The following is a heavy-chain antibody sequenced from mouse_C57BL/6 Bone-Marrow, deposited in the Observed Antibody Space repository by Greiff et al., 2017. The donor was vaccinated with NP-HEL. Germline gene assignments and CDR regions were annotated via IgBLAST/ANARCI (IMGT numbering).Heavy chain of an antibody. CDR2: IDPSDSYT. V-gene: IGHV1-69*01. CDR3: ARGYYGSSLDY. Sequence: VQLQQPGAELVMPGASVKLSCKASGYTFTSYWMHWVKQRPGQGLEWIGEIDPSDSYTNYNQKFKGKSTLTVDKSSSTAYMQLSSLTSEDSAVYYCARGYYGSSLDYWGQGTPLTVSS. J-gene: IGHJ2*01. D-gene: IGHD1-1*01. CDR1: GYTFTSYW.